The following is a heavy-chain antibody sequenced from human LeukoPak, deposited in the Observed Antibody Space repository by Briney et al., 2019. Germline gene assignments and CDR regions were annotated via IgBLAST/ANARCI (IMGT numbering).Heavy chain of an antibody. J-gene: IGHJ4*02. CDR2: ISAYNGNT. Sequence: GASVKVPCKASGYTFTSYGISWVRQAPGRGLEWMGWISAYNGNTNYAQKLQGRVTMTTDTSTSTAYMELRSLRSDDTAVYYCARDRSDIVVVPAAAPLDYWGQGTLVTVSS. D-gene: IGHD2-2*01. CDR3: ARDRSDIVVVPAAAPLDY. CDR1: GYTFTSYG. V-gene: IGHV1-18*01.